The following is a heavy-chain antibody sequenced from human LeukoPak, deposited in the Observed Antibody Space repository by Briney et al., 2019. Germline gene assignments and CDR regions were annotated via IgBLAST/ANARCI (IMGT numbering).Heavy chain of an antibody. CDR3: ASKNHKRSWVDY. V-gene: IGHV4-30-4*08. CDR1: GGSISSGDYY. D-gene: IGHD1-14*01. Sequence: SETLSLTCTVSGGSISSGDYYWSWIRQPPGKGLEWIGYIYYSGSTYYNPSLKSRVTISVDTSKNQFSLKLSSVTAADTAVYYCASKNHKRSWVDYWGQGTLVTVSS. CDR2: IYYSGST. J-gene: IGHJ4*02.